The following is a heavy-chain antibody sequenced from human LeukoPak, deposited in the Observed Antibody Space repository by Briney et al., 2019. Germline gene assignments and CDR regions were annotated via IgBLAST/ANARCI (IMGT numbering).Heavy chain of an antibody. V-gene: IGHV3-21*01. CDR2: ISSGSSYI. CDR3: ARGTRKSRSNDAFDI. CDR1: RFTFSSYE. D-gene: IGHD4-11*01. Sequence: PGGSLRLSCAASRFTFSSYEMNWVRQAPGKGLEWVSSISSGSSYIYYADSVKGRFTISRDNAKNSLYLQMNSLRAEDTAVYYCARGTRKSRSNDAFDIWGQGTMVTVSS. J-gene: IGHJ3*02.